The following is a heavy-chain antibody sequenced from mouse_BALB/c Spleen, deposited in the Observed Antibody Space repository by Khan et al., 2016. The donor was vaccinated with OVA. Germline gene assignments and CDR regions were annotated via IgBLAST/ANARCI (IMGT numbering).Heavy chain of an antibody. J-gene: IGHJ3*01. CDR1: GYSFTSYY. V-gene: IGHV1S135*01. CDR2: IDPFSGGN. CDR3: TRHGYVAWFSY. Sequence: EVQLQESGPELMKPGASVKISCKASGYSFTSYYIHWVMQSHGTSLEWIGYIDPFSGGNTYNQKFKGKATLTVDKPSSTAYIHLTNLTSEDSAVYYCTRHGYVAWFSYWGQGTLVTVSA. D-gene: IGHD2-2*01.